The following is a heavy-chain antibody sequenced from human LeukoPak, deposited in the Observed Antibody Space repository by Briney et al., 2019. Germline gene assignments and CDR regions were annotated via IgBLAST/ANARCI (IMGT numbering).Heavy chain of an antibody. CDR1: GFTFSSYG. CDR3: ATDKRSGYSGYYGMDV. Sequence: GGSLRLSCAASGFTFSSYGMHWVRQAPGKGLEWVAVISYDGSNKYYADSVKGRFTISRDNSKDTLYLQMNSLRAEDTAVYYCATDKRSGYSGYYGMDVWGQGTTVTVSS. CDR2: ISYDGSNK. J-gene: IGHJ6*02. D-gene: IGHD5-12*01. V-gene: IGHV3-30*03.